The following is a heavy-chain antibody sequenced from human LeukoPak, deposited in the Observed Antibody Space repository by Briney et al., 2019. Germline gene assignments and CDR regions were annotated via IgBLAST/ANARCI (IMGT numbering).Heavy chain of an antibody. CDR3: ARGKTAVPAAPFDY. D-gene: IGHD2-2*01. V-gene: IGHV1-69*13. J-gene: IGHJ4*02. CDR2: IIPIFGTA. Sequence: ASVKVSCKASRGTFSRYAISWVRQAPGQGLEWMGGIIPIFGTANYAQKFQGRVTITADESTSTAYMELSSLRSEDTAVYYCARGKTAVPAAPFDYWGQGTLVTVSS. CDR1: RGTFSRYA.